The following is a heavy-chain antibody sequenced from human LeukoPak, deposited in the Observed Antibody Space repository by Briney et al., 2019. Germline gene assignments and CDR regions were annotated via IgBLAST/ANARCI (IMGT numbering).Heavy chain of an antibody. J-gene: IGHJ3*02. CDR2: IYPGDSDT. V-gene: IGHV5-51*01. Sequence: GESLKISCKGSGYSFTSYWIGWVRQMPGKGLEWMGIIYPGDSDTRYSPPFQGQVTISADKSISTAYLQWSSLKASDTAMYYCARQYHGSGSYSAFDIWGQGTMVTVSS. CDR1: GYSFTSYW. CDR3: ARQYHGSGSYSAFDI. D-gene: IGHD3-10*01.